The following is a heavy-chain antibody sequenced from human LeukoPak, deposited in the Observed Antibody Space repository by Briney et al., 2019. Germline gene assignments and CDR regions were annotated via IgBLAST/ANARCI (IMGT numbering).Heavy chain of an antibody. CDR2: IRGSGGST. V-gene: IGHV3-23*01. CDR1: GFTFSSYA. J-gene: IGHJ4*02. CDR3: AKDFAVTGYDILTGYYEGEGYFDY. D-gene: IGHD3-9*01. Sequence: GGSLRLSCAASGFTFSSYAMSWVRQAPGKGLEWVSAIRGSGGSTYYADSVKGRFTISRDNSKNTLYLQMNSLRAEDTAVYYCAKDFAVTGYDILTGYYEGEGYFDYWGQGTLVTVSS.